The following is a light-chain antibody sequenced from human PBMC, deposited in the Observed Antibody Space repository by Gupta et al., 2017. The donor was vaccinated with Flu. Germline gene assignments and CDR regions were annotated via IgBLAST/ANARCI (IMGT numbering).Light chain of an antibody. CDR1: SLNVGNNH. CDR3: GTWDSGLSGYV. CDR2: DDN. Sequence: VXTXPPSXXXTPRQMVTISXSGSSLNVGNNHVSWFQHLPGAAPKLLIYDDNRRPSGTPERFSGSKSGTSATLVITGLQTGDEADYYCGTWDSGLSGYVFGSGTRVTVL. J-gene: IGLJ1*01. V-gene: IGLV1-51*01.